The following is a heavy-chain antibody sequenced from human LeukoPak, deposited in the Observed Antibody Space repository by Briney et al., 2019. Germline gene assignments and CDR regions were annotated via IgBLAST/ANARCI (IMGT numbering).Heavy chain of an antibody. CDR2: IHYIGTT. CDR3: ARSAYFGSAFDY. Sequence: PSETLSFTCTVSGGSISSHYWSWIRQPPGKGLEWIGYIHYIGTTNYNPSLKSRVTISVDTSKNQFSLKLISVTAADTAVYYCARSAYFGSAFDYWGQGNLVTVSS. CDR1: GGSISSHY. D-gene: IGHD3-10*01. V-gene: IGHV4-59*11. J-gene: IGHJ4*02.